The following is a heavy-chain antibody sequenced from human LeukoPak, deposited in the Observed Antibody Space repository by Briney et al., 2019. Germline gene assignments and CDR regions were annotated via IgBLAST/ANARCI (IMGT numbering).Heavy chain of an antibody. Sequence: SENLSLTCAVYGGSFSGYYWSWIRQPPGKGLEWIGEINHSGSTNYNPSLKSRVTISVDTSKNQFSLKLSSVTAADTAVYYCARVLTYVWGSYRRSSNFDYWGQGTLVTVSS. J-gene: IGHJ4*02. CDR1: GGSFSGYY. CDR2: INHSGST. D-gene: IGHD3-16*02. V-gene: IGHV4-34*01. CDR3: ARVLTYVWGSYRRSSNFDY.